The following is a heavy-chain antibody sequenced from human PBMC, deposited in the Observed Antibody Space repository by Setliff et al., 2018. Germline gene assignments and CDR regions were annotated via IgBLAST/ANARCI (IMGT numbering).Heavy chain of an antibody. V-gene: IGHV4-39*07. CDR1: GGSISSSSYY. CDR3: ARAPRLWITFGGECLWDY. CDR2: IHYSGST. D-gene: IGHD3-16*01. Sequence: PSETLSLTCTVSGGSISSSSYYWGWIRQPPGKGLEWLGSIHYSGSTYYNPSLKSRVTISVDPSKNQFSRQLSSVTAADTAVYDCARAPRLWITFGGECLWDYWGQGTLVTVSS. J-gene: IGHJ4*02.